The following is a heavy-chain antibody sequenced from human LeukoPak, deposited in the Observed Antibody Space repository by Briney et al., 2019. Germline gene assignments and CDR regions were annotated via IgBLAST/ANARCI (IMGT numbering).Heavy chain of an antibody. CDR2: ISSNGGST. Sequence: GGSLRLSCAASGFTFSSYAMHWVRQAPVKGLEYVSAISSNGGSTYYANSVKGRFTISRDNSKNTLYLQMGSLRAEDMAVYYCAREAGIAAAGIYFDYWGQGTLVTVSS. J-gene: IGHJ4*02. CDR1: GFTFSSYA. V-gene: IGHV3-64*01. D-gene: IGHD6-13*01. CDR3: AREAGIAAAGIYFDY.